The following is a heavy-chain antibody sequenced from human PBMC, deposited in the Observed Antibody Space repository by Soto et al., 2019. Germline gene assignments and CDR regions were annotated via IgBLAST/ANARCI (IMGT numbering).Heavy chain of an antibody. CDR3: ARDFLIAAAGNFQH. CDR1: GYTFTSYG. D-gene: IGHD6-13*01. J-gene: IGHJ1*01. CDR2: ISAYNGNT. V-gene: IGHV1-18*01. Sequence: GASVKVSCKASGYTFTSYGMSWVRQAPGQGLEWMGWISAYNGNTNYAQKLQGRVTMTTDTSTSTAYMELRSLRSDDTAVYYCARDFLIAAAGNFQHWGQGTLVTVSS.